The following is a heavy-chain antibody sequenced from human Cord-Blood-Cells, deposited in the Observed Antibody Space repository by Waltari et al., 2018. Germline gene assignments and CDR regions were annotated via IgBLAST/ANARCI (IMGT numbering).Heavy chain of an antibody. CDR2: INPSGGST. V-gene: IGHV1-46*03. J-gene: IGHJ6*02. CDR3: ARDRRIISGSYYYYYGMDV. CDR1: GYTFTSYY. D-gene: IGHD1-26*01. Sequence: QVQLVQSGAEVKKPGASVKVSCKASGYTFTSYYMHWVRQPPGQGLEWMGIINPSGGSTSYAQKFQGRVTMTRDTSTSTVYMELSSLRSEDTAVYYCARDRRIISGSYYYYYGMDVWGQGTTVTVSS.